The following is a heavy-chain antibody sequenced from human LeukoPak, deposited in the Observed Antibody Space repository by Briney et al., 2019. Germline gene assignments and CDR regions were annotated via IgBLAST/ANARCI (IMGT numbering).Heavy chain of an antibody. CDR3: ARRRHCSGETCYYFDY. V-gene: IGHV4-59*08. D-gene: IGHD2-15*01. Sequence: SETLSLTCTVSGGSIRSYYWSWIRQPPAKGLEWIGYIYDTGSTNYNPSLKSRVTISVDTSKNQFSLKLSSVTAADAAVYYCARRRHCSGETCYYFDYWGRGTLVTVSS. J-gene: IGHJ4*02. CDR2: IYDTGST. CDR1: GGSIRSYY.